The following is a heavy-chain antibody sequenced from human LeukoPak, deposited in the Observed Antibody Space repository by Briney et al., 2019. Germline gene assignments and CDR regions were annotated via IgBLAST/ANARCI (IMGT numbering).Heavy chain of an antibody. Sequence: GGSLRLSCSASGFTFSSCGMHWVCQAPGKGLEYVSSMTSNGGNTYYADSVKGRFTISRDNSKNTLFLQMSSLRAEDSAAYYCVSGYCSSTSSRFAYWGQGTLVTVSS. CDR2: MTSNGGNT. D-gene: IGHD2-2*01. CDR3: VSGYCSSTSSRFAY. J-gene: IGHJ4*02. V-gene: IGHV3-64D*06. CDR1: GFTFSSCG.